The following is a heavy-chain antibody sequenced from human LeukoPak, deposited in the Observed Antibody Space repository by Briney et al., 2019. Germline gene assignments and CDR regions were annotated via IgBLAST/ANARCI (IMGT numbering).Heavy chain of an antibody. CDR1: GFTFSSYA. Sequence: PGGSLRLSCAASGFTFSSYAMSWVRQAPGKGLEWVSGLSGSGAYTNYAESVKGQFTISRDNSKNTLYLQMNSLRAEDTAVYYCAKMGGYDILTEAFDIWGQGTMVTVSS. V-gene: IGHV3-23*01. D-gene: IGHD3-9*01. J-gene: IGHJ3*02. CDR2: LSGSGAYT. CDR3: AKMGGYDILTEAFDI.